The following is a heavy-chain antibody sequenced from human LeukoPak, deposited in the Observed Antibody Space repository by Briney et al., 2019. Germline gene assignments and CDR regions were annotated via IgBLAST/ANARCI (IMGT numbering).Heavy chain of an antibody. Sequence: PGGSLRLSCAASGFTFDKAWMTWVRQAPGKGLEWVSGISPRGDIKYYADSVKGRFTISRDNSKKTLYLELSSLTGEDTAVYYCAKDDAWIRFGEWSQGTLVTVSS. CDR2: ISPRGDIK. D-gene: IGHD3-10*01. V-gene: IGHV3-23*01. CDR1: GFTFDKAW. CDR3: AKDDAWIRFGE. J-gene: IGHJ4*02.